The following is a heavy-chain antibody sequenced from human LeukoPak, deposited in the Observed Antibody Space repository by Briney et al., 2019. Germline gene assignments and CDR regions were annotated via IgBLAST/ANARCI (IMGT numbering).Heavy chain of an antibody. V-gene: IGHV4-34*01. CDR1: GGSFSGYY. CDR3: ARGIYYDSSGYYWGPYYFDY. J-gene: IGHJ4*02. D-gene: IGHD3-22*01. CDR2: INHSGST. Sequence: SETLSLTCAVYGGSFSGYYWSWIRQPPGKGLEWIGEINHSGSTNYNPSLKSRVTISVDTSKNQFSLELSSVTAADTAVYYCARGIYYDSSGYYWGPYYFDYWGQGTLVTVSS.